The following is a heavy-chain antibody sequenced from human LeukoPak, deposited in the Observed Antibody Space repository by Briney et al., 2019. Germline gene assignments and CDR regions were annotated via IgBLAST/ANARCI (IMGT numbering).Heavy chain of an antibody. J-gene: IGHJ4*02. CDR1: GYTFTCYY. Sequence: ASVKVSRKASGYTFTCYYMHWVRQAPGQGLEWMGWINPNSGGTNYAQKFQGRVTMTRDTSISTAYMELSRLRSDDTAVYYCARGVGSGWYEGDYWGQGTLVTVSS. V-gene: IGHV1-2*02. CDR2: INPNSGGT. CDR3: ARGVGSGWYEGDY. D-gene: IGHD6-19*01.